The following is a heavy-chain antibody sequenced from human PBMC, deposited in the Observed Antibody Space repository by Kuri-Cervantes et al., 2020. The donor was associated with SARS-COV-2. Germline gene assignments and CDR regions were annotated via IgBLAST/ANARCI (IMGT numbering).Heavy chain of an antibody. CDR3: AREGVVGATTYYYYGMDV. CDR2: IWYDGSNK. D-gene: IGHD1-26*01. J-gene: IGHJ6*02. Sequence: GESLKISCAASGFTFSSYGMHWVRQAPGKGLEWVAVIWYDGSNKYYADSVKGRFTISRGNSKNTLYLQMNSLRAEDTAVYYCAREGVVGATTYYYYGMDVWGQGTTVTVSS. V-gene: IGHV3-33*01. CDR1: GFTFSSYG.